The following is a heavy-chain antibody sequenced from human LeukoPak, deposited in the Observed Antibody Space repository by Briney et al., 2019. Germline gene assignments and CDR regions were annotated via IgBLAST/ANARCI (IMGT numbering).Heavy chain of an antibody. CDR2: ISRSSGVI. CDR3: ARDQRWGSPDY. CDR1: GFTFSDYY. Sequence: PGGSLRLPCVASGFTFSDYYMSWIRQAPGKGLEWVSYISRSSGVIYYADSVKGRFTTSRDNAKKSLFLQMNSLTDEDTAVYFCARDQRWGSPDYWGQGTLVTVSS. J-gene: IGHJ4*02. V-gene: IGHV3-11*04. D-gene: IGHD3-16*01.